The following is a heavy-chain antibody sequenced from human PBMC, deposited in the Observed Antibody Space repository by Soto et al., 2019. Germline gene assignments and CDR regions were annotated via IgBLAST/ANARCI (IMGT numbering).Heavy chain of an antibody. CDR1: GFTFSSYT. CDR2: ISSSGGST. Sequence: EVQLLESGGGLVQPGGSLRLSCAASGFTFSSYTMSWVRQGPGKGLEWVSGISSSGGSTVYADSVKGRFTISRDNFKNSLYLQMNGLRAEDTAVYYCAKGWGDYWGQGTRVTVSS. CDR3: AKGWGDY. D-gene: IGHD7-27*01. J-gene: IGHJ4*02. V-gene: IGHV3-23*01.